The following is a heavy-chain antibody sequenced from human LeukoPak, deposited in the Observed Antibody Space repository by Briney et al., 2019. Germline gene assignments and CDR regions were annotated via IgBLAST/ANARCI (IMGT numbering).Heavy chain of an antibody. CDR3: ARLRPLLDQLLYFAFDF. V-gene: IGHV4-59*11. D-gene: IGHD2-2*02. CDR1: NGSISSHF. J-gene: IGHJ4*02. Sequence: SETLSLTCTVSNGSISSHFWTWVRQPPGKGLEWIGYIHYSGSTNYNPSLKSRVTMSLDTSKSQFSLKLTSVTAADTAIFYCARLRPLLDQLLYFAFDFWGRGTLVTVSS. CDR2: IHYSGST.